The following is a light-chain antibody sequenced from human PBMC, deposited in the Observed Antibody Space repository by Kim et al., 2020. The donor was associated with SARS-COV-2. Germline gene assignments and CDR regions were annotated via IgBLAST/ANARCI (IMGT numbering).Light chain of an antibody. V-gene: IGLV6-57*03. CDR2: DDN. CDR3: QSYDSSKDCV. CDR1: SGGIASSY. Sequence: KTVTISCTRGSGGIASSYVHWYQQRPGSAPSTVIYDDNERPSGVPDRFSGSIDSSSNTASLTISGLRTEDEADYYCQSYDSSKDCVFGGGTQLTVL. J-gene: IGLJ3*02.